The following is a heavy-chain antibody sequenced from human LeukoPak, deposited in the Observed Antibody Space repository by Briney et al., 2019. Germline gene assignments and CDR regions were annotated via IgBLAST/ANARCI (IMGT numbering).Heavy chain of an antibody. D-gene: IGHD5-18*01. J-gene: IGHJ4*02. CDR3: ARDGRDTAMDTTTDY. CDR1: GYTFTSYG. Sequence: ASVKVSCKASGYTFTSYGISWVRQAPGQGLAWMGWISAYNGNTNYAQKLQGRVTMTTDTSTSTAYMELRSLRSDDTAVYYCARDGRDTAMDTTTDYWGQGTLVTVSS. CDR2: ISAYNGNT. V-gene: IGHV1-18*01.